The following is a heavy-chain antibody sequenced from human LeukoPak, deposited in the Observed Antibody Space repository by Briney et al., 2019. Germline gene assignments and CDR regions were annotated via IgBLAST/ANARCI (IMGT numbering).Heavy chain of an antibody. V-gene: IGHV3-30*16. CDR1: GFTFSSYA. D-gene: IGHD5-18*01. CDR2: ILYDGSSE. Sequence: GGSLRLSCAASGFTFSSYAMHWVRQAPGKGLEWVAVILYDGSSEYYGDSVKGRFTISRDNSKNTLYLQMNSLRADDTAVYYCARDRQLYFPNYYFDYWGQGTLVTVSS. CDR3: ARDRQLYFPNYYFDY. J-gene: IGHJ4*02.